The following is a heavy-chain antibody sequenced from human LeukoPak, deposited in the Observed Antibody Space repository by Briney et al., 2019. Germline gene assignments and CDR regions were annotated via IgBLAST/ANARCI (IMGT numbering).Heavy chain of an antibody. CDR1: GFTFSSYW. CDR2: IKQDGSEK. CDR3: ALLPGGSLAFDI. V-gene: IGHV3-7*01. Sequence: PGGSLRLSCAASGFTFSSYWMSWVRQAPGKGLEWVANIKQDGSEKYYVDSVKGRFTISRDNSKNTLYLQMDSLRAEDTAVYYCALLPGGSLAFDIWGQGTMVTVSS. J-gene: IGHJ3*02. D-gene: IGHD3-16*01.